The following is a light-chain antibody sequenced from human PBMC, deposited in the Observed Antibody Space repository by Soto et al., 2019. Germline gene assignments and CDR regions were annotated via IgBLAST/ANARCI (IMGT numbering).Light chain of an antibody. CDR3: QQYDNLLALT. V-gene: IGKV1-33*01. CDR2: DAS. CDR1: QDIATY. Sequence: DIQMTQPPSSLSASVGNRVTITCQASQDIATYLNWYQQKPGKAPKLLIYDASNLETGVPSRFSGSGSGTDFTFTISSLQPEDIATYYCQQYDNLLALTFGGGTKVDIK. J-gene: IGKJ4*01.